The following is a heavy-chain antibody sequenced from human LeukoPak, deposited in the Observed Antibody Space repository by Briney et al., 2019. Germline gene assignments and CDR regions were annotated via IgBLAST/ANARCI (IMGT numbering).Heavy chain of an antibody. J-gene: IGHJ3*02. V-gene: IGHV1-46*01. CDR1: GYTFTSNY. D-gene: IGHD3-22*01. CDR3: AREKTPTMIVVDHYSGGAFDI. Sequence: ASVKVSCKASGYTFTSNYIHWVRQAPGQGLEWMGIINPSGGSTSYAQKFQGRVTMTRDTSTSTVYMELSSLRSEDTAVYYCAREKTPTMIVVDHYSGGAFDIWGQGTMVTVSS. CDR2: INPSGGST.